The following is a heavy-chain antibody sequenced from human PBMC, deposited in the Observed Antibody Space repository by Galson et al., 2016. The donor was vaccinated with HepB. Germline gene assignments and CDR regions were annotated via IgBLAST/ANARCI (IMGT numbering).Heavy chain of an antibody. D-gene: IGHD3-16*01. Sequence: SVKVSCKASGYTFGDYGISWVRQAPGQGLEWMGWISTYDDNIRYAEEVQGRLTMTTDTSTNTAYMELRSLRSDDTAVYYCARERGKDAYFDYWGQGTLVTVSS. CDR3: ARERGKDAYFDY. CDR2: ISTYDDNI. V-gene: IGHV1-18*01. J-gene: IGHJ4*01. CDR1: GYTFGDYG.